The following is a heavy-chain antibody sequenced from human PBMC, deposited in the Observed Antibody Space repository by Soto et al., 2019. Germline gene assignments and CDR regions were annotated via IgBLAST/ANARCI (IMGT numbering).Heavy chain of an antibody. D-gene: IGHD3-22*01. J-gene: IGHJ3*02. V-gene: IGHV4-39*01. Sequence: SETLSLTCTVSGGSISSSSYYWGWIRQPPGKGLEWIGSIYYSGSTYYNPSLKSRVTISVDTSKNQFSLKLSSVTAADTAVYYCARRYYDSSGYPDVFAIWGQGTMVTVSS. CDR3: ARRYYDSSGYPDVFAI. CDR1: GGSISSSSYY. CDR2: IYYSGST.